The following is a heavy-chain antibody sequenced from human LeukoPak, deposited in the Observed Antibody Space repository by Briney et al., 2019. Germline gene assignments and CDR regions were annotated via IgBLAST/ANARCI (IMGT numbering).Heavy chain of an antibody. J-gene: IGHJ4*02. CDR2: ISSSSSTI. Sequence: QPGGSLRLSCAASGFTFSSYSMNWVRQAPGKGLEGVSYISSSSSTIYYADSVKGRFTISRDNAKNSLYLQMNSLRAEDTAVYYCARDFTNGPGEQPFDYWGQGTLVTVSS. D-gene: IGHD1-26*01. V-gene: IGHV3-48*01. CDR1: GFTFSSYS. CDR3: ARDFTNGPGEQPFDY.